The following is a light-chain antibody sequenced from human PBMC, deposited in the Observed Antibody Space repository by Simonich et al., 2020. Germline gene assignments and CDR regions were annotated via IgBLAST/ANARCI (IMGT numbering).Light chain of an antibody. Sequence: QSVLTQPPSVSGAPGQRVTISCTGSSPNIGAGFDVHWYQQLPGTAPQRLTYVNSNRPSGVPDRFSGSKSGTSASLAITGLQAEDEADYYCQSYDSSLSGWVFGGGTKLTVL. V-gene: IGLV1-40*01. CDR3: QSYDSSLSGWV. J-gene: IGLJ3*02. CDR2: VNS. CDR1: SPNIGAGFD.